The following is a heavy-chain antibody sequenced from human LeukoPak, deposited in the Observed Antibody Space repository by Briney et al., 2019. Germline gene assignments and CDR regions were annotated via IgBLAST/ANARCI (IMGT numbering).Heavy chain of an antibody. CDR2: INPNSGGT. CDR3: ARVLQYVGDPFDI. D-gene: IGHD2-8*01. CDR1: GYTFTGYY. V-gene: IGHV1-2*02. Sequence: ASVKVPCKASGYTFTGYYMHWVRQAPGQGLEWMGWINPNSGGTNYAQKFQGRVTMTRDTSISTAYMELSRLRSDDTAVYYCARVLQYVGDPFDIWGQGTMVSVSS. J-gene: IGHJ3*02.